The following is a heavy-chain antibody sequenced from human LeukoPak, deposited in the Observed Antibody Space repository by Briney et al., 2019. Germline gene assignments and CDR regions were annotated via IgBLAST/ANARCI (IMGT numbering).Heavy chain of an antibody. CDR3: ARVSSNYYLDV. V-gene: IGHV3-23*01. J-gene: IGHJ6*03. Sequence: GGSLRLSCAASGFTFSSYSMNWVRQAPGKGLEWVSAIRGSGGNTFYADSVKGRFTISRDNSKNTLYLQMNSLRAEDTAVYYCARVSSNYYLDVWGNGTTVTVSS. CDR2: IRGSGGNT. D-gene: IGHD3-10*01. CDR1: GFTFSSYS.